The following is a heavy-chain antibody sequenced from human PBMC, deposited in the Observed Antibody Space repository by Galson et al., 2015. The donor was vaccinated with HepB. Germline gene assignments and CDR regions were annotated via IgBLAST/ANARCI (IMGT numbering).Heavy chain of an antibody. V-gene: IGHV1-2*02. Sequence: SVKVSCKASGYTFTGYYMHWVRQAPGQGLEWMGWINPNSGGTNYAQKFQGRVTMTRDTSISTAYMELSRLRSDDTAVYYCAGSGRVVAATNRQALDYWGQGTLVTVSS. D-gene: IGHD2-15*01. CDR1: GYTFTGYY. CDR2: INPNSGGT. J-gene: IGHJ4*02. CDR3: AGSGRVVAATNRQALDY.